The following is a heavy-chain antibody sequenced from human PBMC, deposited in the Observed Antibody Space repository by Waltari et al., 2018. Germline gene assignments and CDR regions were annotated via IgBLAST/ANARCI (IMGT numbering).Heavy chain of an antibody. V-gene: IGHV1-18*01. CDR1: GYTFTNYG. Sequence: QVQLVQSGAEVKKPGAAVKVSCKASGYTFTNYGINWVRQAPGQGLEWMGWISGYNGNIKYAQNLRGRVTMTTETSTTTAYMELRSLRSDDTAVYYCAGDFSPGYQGWFDPWGQGTLVTVSS. CDR3: AGDFSPGYQGWFDP. D-gene: IGHD3-16*02. CDR2: ISGYNGNI. J-gene: IGHJ5*02.